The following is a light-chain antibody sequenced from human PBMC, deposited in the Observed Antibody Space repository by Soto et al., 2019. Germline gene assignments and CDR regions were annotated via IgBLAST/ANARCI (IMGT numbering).Light chain of an antibody. Sequence: QSALTQPASVSGSPGQSITISCTGTSSDVGGYNYVSWYQQHPGKAPKLMIYDVSHRPSGVSSRFSGSKSGNTASLTISGLQAEDEAGYYCCSYTSSSTLVFGTGTK. CDR3: CSYTSSSTLV. CDR2: DVS. V-gene: IGLV2-14*01. J-gene: IGLJ1*01. CDR1: SSDVGGYNY.